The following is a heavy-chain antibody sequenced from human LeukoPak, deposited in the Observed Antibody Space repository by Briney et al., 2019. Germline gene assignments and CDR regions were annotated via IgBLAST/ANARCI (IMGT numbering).Heavy chain of an antibody. CDR3: ARDLAGGYSYGSADY. D-gene: IGHD5-18*01. Sequence: GGSLRLSCAASGFTFSDYSMNWVRQAPGKGLEWVSSISGRSSVIYYADSVKGRFTISRDNAKNSLYLQMNSLRAEDTAVYYCARDLAGGYSYGSADYWGQGTLVTVTS. V-gene: IGHV3-21*01. CDR2: ISGRSSVI. J-gene: IGHJ4*02. CDR1: GFTFSDYS.